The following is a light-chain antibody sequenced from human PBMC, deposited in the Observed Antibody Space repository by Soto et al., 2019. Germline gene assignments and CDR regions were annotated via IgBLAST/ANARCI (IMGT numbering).Light chain of an antibody. J-gene: IGKJ1*01. V-gene: IGKV3-20*01. CDR1: QSVNDNY. Sequence: EIVLTQSPGTLSLSPRERATLSCRASQSVNDNYLAWYQHKPGQAPRLLIYGASSRAPGIPDRFSGSGSGTDINLNISRLEPEDFAIYYCQQYAASPRTFGQGTQVEVK. CDR2: GAS. CDR3: QQYAASPRT.